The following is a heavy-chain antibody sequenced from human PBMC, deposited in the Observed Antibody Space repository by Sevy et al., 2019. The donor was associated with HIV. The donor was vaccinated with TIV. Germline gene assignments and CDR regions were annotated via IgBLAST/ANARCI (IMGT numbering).Heavy chain of an antibody. CDR1: GFTFSSYA. CDR3: ARDRYSGSYSTLDY. D-gene: IGHD1-26*01. Sequence: GGSLRLSCAASGFTFSSYAMHWVRQAPGKGLKWVAVISYDGSNKYYADSVKGRFTISRDNSKNTLYLQMNSLRAEDTAVYYCARDRYSGSYSTLDYWGQGTLVTVSS. CDR2: ISYDGSNK. J-gene: IGHJ4*02. V-gene: IGHV3-30-3*01.